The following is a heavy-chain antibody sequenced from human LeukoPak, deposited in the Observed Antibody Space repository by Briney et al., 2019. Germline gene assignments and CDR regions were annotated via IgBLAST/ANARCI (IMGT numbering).Heavy chain of an antibody. CDR3: AKGVGGSANYYYMDV. CDR1: GFTFSSYG. V-gene: IGHV3-30*02. Sequence: GSLRLSCAASGFTFSSYGMHWVRQAPGKGLEWVAFIQYDGSNKYYADSVKGRFTISRDNSKNTLYLQMNSLRAEDTSVYCCAKGVGGSANYYYMDVWGKGTTVTVSS. CDR2: IQYDGSNK. D-gene: IGHD3-10*01. J-gene: IGHJ6*03.